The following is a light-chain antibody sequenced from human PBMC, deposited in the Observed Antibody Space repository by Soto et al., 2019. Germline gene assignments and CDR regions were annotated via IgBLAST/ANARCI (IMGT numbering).Light chain of an antibody. J-gene: IGLJ1*01. V-gene: IGLV2-14*01. CDR2: GVS. CDR3: SSYTSSTAYV. CDR1: SSDVCGYNY. Sequence: QSVLTQPASVSGSPGQSITISCSGTSSDVCGYNYVSWYQQHPGKAPKLMIYGVSNRPSGVSDRFSGAKSGNAASLTISGLQAGDEADYYCSSYTSSTAYVFGTGTSSPS.